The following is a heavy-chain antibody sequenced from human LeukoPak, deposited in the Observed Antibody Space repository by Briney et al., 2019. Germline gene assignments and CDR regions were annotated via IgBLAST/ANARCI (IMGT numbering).Heavy chain of an antibody. CDR3: ARSGIAALPGSGN. J-gene: IGHJ4*02. Sequence: GGCLRLSCAASGFTFSSYEMNWVRQAPGKGLEWVSYISSSGSTIYYADSVKGRFTISRDNAKNSLYLQMNSLRAEDTAVYYCARSGIAALPGSGNWGQGNPVTVSS. V-gene: IGHV3-48*03. CDR1: GFTFSSYE. CDR2: ISSSGSTI. D-gene: IGHD6-6*01.